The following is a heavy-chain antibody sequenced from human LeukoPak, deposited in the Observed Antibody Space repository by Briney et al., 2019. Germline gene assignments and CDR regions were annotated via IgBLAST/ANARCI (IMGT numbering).Heavy chain of an antibody. J-gene: IGHJ4*02. D-gene: IGHD2-21*01. CDR2: IRSKANSYAT. CDR3: TRPHSDFDY. Sequence: GGSLRLSCAASGFTFSGSAMHWVRQAPGKGLEWVGRIRSKANSYATAYAASVKGRFTISRDDSKNTAYLQMNSLKTEDTAVYYCTRPHSDFDYWGQGTLVTVSS. V-gene: IGHV3-73*01. CDR1: GFTFSGSA.